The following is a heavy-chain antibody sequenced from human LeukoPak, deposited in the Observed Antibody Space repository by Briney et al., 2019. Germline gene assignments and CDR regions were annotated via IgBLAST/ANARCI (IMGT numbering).Heavy chain of an antibody. CDR3: ARLTDYEYSSSSFDY. V-gene: IGHV4-34*01. D-gene: IGHD6-6*01. Sequence: SETLSLTCAVYGGSFSGYYWGWIRQPPGKGLEWIGSIYYSGSTSYNPSLKSRVTISVDTSKNQFSLKLSSVTATDTAVYYCARLTDYEYSSSSFDYWGQGTLVTVSS. CDR1: GGSFSGYY. J-gene: IGHJ4*02. CDR2: IYYSGST.